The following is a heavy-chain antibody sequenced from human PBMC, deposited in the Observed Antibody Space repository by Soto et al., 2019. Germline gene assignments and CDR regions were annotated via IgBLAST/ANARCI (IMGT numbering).Heavy chain of an antibody. D-gene: IGHD3-10*01. Sequence: GASVKVSCKASGYTFTSYGISWVRQAPGQGLEWMGWISAYNGNTNYAQKLQGRVTMTTDTSTSTAYMELRSLRSDDTAVYYCARDHRITMVQSRWGMDVWGQGTTVTVSS. CDR2: ISAYNGNT. V-gene: IGHV1-18*04. CDR3: ARDHRITMVQSRWGMDV. CDR1: GYTFTSYG. J-gene: IGHJ6*02.